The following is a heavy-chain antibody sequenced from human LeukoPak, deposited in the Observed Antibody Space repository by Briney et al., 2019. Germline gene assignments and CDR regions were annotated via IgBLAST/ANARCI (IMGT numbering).Heavy chain of an antibody. CDR2: IFHSGST. CDR3: ARDASLQTGAFDV. V-gene: IGHV4-4*02. Sequence: PSETLSLTCAVSGGSISRSDWWSWVRQSPGKGLEWIGEIFHSGSTKYNPSLKSRVTISVDKSKNKFSLNLTSVTAADTAMYYCARDASLQTGAFDVWGQGTMVTVSS. D-gene: IGHD5-24*01. CDR1: GGSISRSDW. J-gene: IGHJ3*01.